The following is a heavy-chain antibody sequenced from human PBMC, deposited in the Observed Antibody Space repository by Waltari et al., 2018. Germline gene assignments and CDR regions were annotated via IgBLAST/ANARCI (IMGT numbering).Heavy chain of an antibody. CDR3: AKDVNWYADAFDI. D-gene: IGHD1-1*01. Sequence: QVQLVESGGGVVQPGGSLRLSCAASGFTFSSYGMHWVRQAPGKGRGWVACIRYDGSNKYYADSVKGRFTISRDNSKNTLYLQMNSLRAEDTAVYYCAKDVNWYADAFDIWGQGTMVTVSS. CDR2: IRYDGSNK. V-gene: IGHV3-30*02. J-gene: IGHJ3*02. CDR1: GFTFSSYG.